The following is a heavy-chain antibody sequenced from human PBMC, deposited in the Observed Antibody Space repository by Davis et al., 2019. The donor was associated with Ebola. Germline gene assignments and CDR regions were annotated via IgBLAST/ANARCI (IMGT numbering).Heavy chain of an antibody. Sequence: ASVKVSCKAVEDTLTSYAMTWVRQATGQGLEWMGWMNPNSGNTGYAQKFQGRVTMTRDTSISTAYMELSRLRSDDTAVYYCARDPRWELLTGWFDPWGQGTLVTVSS. CDR1: EDTLTSYA. CDR2: MNPNSGNT. V-gene: IGHV1-8*02. J-gene: IGHJ5*02. CDR3: ARDPRWELLTGWFDP. D-gene: IGHD1-26*01.